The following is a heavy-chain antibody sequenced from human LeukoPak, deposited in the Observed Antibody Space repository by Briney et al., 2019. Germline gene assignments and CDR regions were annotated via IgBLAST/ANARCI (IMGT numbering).Heavy chain of an antibody. V-gene: IGHV4-34*01. CDR2: INHSGIT. Sequence: LSETLSLTCAVYGGSFSGYYWSWIRQPPGKGLEWIGEINHSGITNYNPSLKSRVTISVDTSKNQFSLKLSSVTAADTAVYYCARRFKRPENWNGGSTFDYWGQGTLVTVSS. J-gene: IGHJ4*02. CDR3: ARRFKRPENWNGGSTFDY. D-gene: IGHD1-1*01. CDR1: GGSFSGYY.